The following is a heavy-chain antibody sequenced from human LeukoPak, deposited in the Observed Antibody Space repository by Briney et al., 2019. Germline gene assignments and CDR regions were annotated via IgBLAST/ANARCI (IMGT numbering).Heavy chain of an antibody. Sequence: GGSLRLSCAASGFTFSSYAMSWVRQAPGKGLEWVSAISGSGGSTYYADSVKGRFTISRDNSKNTLYLQMNSLRAEDTAVYYCAKDGGKWLRLRLDDYWGQGTLVTVSS. J-gene: IGHJ4*02. CDR3: AKDGGKWLRLRLDDY. CDR2: ISGSGGST. CDR1: GFTFSSYA. V-gene: IGHV3-23*01. D-gene: IGHD5-12*01.